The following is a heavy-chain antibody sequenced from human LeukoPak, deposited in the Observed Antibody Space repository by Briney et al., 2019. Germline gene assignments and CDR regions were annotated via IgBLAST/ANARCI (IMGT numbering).Heavy chain of an antibody. J-gene: IGHJ5*02. D-gene: IGHD5-18*01. CDR1: GGSISGSSCF. CDR2: IYYSGNT. Sequence: SETLSLTCAVSGGSISGSSCFWGWIRQPPGKGLEWIGSIYYSGNTYYNPSLKSRVTISVDTSKSQVSLKLTSVTAADTAVYYCATNLPGYSYGYWVAWGQGTLVTVSS. CDR3: ATNLPGYSYGYWVA. V-gene: IGHV4-39*07.